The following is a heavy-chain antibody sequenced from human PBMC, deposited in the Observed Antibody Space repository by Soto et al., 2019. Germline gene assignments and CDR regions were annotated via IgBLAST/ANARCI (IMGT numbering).Heavy chain of an antibody. CDR2: FDPEDGET. CDR3: AVTRKGQWNDAFDI. D-gene: IGHD1-1*01. V-gene: IGHV1-24*01. J-gene: IGHJ3*02. CDR1: GYTFTSYD. Sequence: ASVKVSCKASGYTFTSYDINWVRQATGQGLEWMGGFDPEDGETIYAQKFQGRVTMTEDTSTDTAYMELSSLRSEDTAVYYCAVTRKGQWNDAFDIWGQGTMVTVSS.